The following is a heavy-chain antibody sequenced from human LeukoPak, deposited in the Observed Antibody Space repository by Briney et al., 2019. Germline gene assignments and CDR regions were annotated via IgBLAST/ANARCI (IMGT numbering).Heavy chain of an antibody. D-gene: IGHD6-19*01. Sequence: GGSLRLSCAASGFTFSSYGMHWVRQAPGKGPEWVTIISYDGSDKYYADSVKGRFTISRDNSKNTLYLQMNSLRAEDTAVYFCAKDRSSGRPFDYWGQGTLVTVSS. V-gene: IGHV3-30*18. CDR3: AKDRSSGRPFDY. CDR1: GFTFSSYG. J-gene: IGHJ4*02. CDR2: ISYDGSDK.